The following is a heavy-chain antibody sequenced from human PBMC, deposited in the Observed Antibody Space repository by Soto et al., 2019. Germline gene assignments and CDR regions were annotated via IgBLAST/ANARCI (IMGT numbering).Heavy chain of an antibody. Sequence: PSETLSLTCTVSGGSISSYYWSWIRQPPGKGLEWIGYIYYSGSTNYNPSLKSRVTISVDTSKNQFSLKLSSVTAADTAVYYCARDQGPRYDFWSGYPTYGMDVWGQGTTVTVS. V-gene: IGHV4-59*01. CDR3: ARDQGPRYDFWSGYPTYGMDV. CDR2: IYYSGST. J-gene: IGHJ6*02. CDR1: GGSISSYY. D-gene: IGHD3-3*01.